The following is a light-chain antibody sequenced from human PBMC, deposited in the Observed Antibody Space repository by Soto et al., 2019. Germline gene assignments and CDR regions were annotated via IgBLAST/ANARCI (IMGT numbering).Light chain of an antibody. CDR3: LLSYSGVRV. J-gene: IGLJ3*02. V-gene: IGLV7-46*01. CDR2: DTT. Sequence: QAVVTQEPSVTVSPGGTVTLTCGSSTGAVSSGHYPYWFQQRPGQAPRTLIYDTTNKHSWTPARFSGSLLGGKAALTLSGAQPEDEADFYCLLSYSGVRVFGGGTQLTVL. CDR1: TGAVSSGHY.